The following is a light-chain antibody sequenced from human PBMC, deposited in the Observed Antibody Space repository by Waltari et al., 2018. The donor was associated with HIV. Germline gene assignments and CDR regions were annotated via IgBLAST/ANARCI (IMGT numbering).Light chain of an antibody. J-gene: IGLJ2*01. CDR3: SSYTSSSTLV. Sequence: QSALTQPASVSGSPGQSTTIPCTGTSSDVRGYNYVPGYQHHPAKAPNLMIYEVSNRPSGVSNRFSGSKSGNTASLTISGLQSEDEADYYCSSYTSSSTLVFGGGTKLTVL. CDR2: EVS. V-gene: IGLV2-14*01. CDR1: SSDVRGYNY.